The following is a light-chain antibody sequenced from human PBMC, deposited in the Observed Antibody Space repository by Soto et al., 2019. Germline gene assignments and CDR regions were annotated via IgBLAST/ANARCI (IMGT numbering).Light chain of an antibody. CDR2: AAS. J-gene: IGKJ1*01. CDR1: QSISSY. CDR3: QQSYSTPRT. V-gene: IGKV1-39*01. Sequence: DIQMTPAPSSLSASVGDRVTITCRASQSISSYLNWYQQKPGKAPKLLIYAASSLQSGVPSRFSGSGSGTDFTLTISSLQTEDFATYYCQQSYSTPRTLGQGTKVDIK.